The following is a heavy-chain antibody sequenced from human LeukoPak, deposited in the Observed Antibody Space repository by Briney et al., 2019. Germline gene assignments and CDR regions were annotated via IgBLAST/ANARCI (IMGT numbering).Heavy chain of an antibody. CDR1: GGSISSSSYY. V-gene: IGHV4-61*02. D-gene: IGHD1-26*01. Sequence: SETLSLTCTVSGGSISSSSYYWGWIRQPAGKGLEWIGRIYTSGSTNYNPSLKSRVTMSVDTSKNQFSLKLSSVTAADTAVYYCARTAPGGSYADFDYWGQGTLATVSS. J-gene: IGHJ4*02. CDR2: IYTSGST. CDR3: ARTAPGGSYADFDY.